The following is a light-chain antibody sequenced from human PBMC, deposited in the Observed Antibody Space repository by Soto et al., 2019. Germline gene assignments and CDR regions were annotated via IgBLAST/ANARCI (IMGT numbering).Light chain of an antibody. V-gene: IGKV3-11*01. CDR1: QSIRTY. CDR3: QQRSNWRPT. J-gene: IGKJ2*01. CDR2: DAS. Sequence: EIVLTQSPATLSLSPGERATLFCRARQSIRTYLAWYQQKSGQAPRLLIYDASNRATGIPARFSGGGSGTDFTLTVSSLEPEDFAVYYCQQRSNWRPTFGQGTKLEI.